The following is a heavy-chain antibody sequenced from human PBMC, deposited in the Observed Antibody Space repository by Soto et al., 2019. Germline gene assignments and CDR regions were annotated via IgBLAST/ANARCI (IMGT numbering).Heavy chain of an antibody. D-gene: IGHD3-10*01. J-gene: IGHJ4*02. CDR3: ARPEYYYGSGSYYFGH. V-gene: IGHV3-30*03. CDR2: ISYDGNKN. CDR1: GFAFSSYG. Sequence: HPGGSLRLSCAASGFAFSSYGMHWVRQAPGKGLEWVAIISYDGNKNYYADSVKGRFTISRDNSRDTLYLHMKSLRAEDTAVYYCARPEYYYGSGSYYFGHWGQGTLVTVSS.